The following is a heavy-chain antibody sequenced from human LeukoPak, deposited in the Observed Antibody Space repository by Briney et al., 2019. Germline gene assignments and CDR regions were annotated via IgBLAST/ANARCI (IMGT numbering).Heavy chain of an antibody. J-gene: IGHJ4*02. D-gene: IGHD3-10*01. CDR3: ARDSSPMVRGPKGY. CDR2: IIPIFGTA. Sequence: GPSVKFSAKAPGGTSGSNAFSWVRQAPGQGLGWMGGIIPIFGTANYAQKFQGRVTITADESTSTAYMELSSLRSEDTAVYYCARDSSPMVRGPKGYWGQGTLVTVSS. V-gene: IGHV1-69*01. CDR1: GGTSGSNA.